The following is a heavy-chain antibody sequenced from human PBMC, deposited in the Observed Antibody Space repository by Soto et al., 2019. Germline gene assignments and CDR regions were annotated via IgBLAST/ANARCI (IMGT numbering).Heavy chain of an antibody. V-gene: IGHV3-21*05. J-gene: IGHJ4*02. D-gene: IGHD1-1*01. CDR2: ITSSSSYT. CDR3: TGGQDNLAVNFDY. CDR1: GFTFSSYG. Sequence: GGSLRLSCAASGFTFSSYGMHWVRQAPGKGLEWLSYITSSSSYTHYADSVKGRFTIYRDNAKNSLYLQMNSLRAEDTAVYYCTGGQDNLAVNFDYWGQGTPVTVSS.